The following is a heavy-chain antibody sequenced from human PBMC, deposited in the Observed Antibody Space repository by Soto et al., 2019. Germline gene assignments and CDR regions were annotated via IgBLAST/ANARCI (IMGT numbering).Heavy chain of an antibody. V-gene: IGHV3-23*01. CDR3: AKVSIFTEFYHYYAMDV. D-gene: IGHD3-9*01. CDR2: IGGLSGGT. J-gene: IGHJ6*02. Sequence: EVQLLESGGGSVHTGGALRLSCVASGFPFSTYAMSGVRQAPGKGLEWVSGIGGLSGGTDYADSVKGRLTISIDNSKNTLYLQMNSLRAEDTAVYLCAKVSIFTEFYHYYAMDVWGQGPTGPVS. CDR1: GFPFSTYA.